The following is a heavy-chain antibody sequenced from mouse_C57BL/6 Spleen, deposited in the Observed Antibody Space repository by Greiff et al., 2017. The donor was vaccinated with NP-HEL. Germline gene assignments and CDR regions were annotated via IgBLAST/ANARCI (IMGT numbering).Heavy chain of an antibody. Sequence: EVMLVESVAELVRPGASVKLSCTASGFNIKNTYMHWVKQRPEQGLEWIGRIDPANGNTKYAPKFQGKATITADTSSNTAYLQLSSLTSEDTAIYYCARLSDYDSWFAYWGQGTLVTVSA. D-gene: IGHD2-4*01. CDR2: IDPANGNT. CDR3: ARLSDYDSWFAY. CDR1: GFNIKNTY. V-gene: IGHV14-3*01. J-gene: IGHJ3*01.